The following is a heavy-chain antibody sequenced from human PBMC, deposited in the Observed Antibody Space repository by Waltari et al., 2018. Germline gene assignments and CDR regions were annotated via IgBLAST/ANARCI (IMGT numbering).Heavy chain of an antibody. V-gene: IGHV4-34*01. CDR2: IHYSGST. D-gene: IGHD2-21*01. CDR3: ARYGEVPPNYFFDY. CDR1: GESFSGHF. J-gene: IGHJ4*01. Sequence: QVQLHQWGAGLLKPSETLSLTCAVSGESFSGHFWRWIRQSPGKGLEWVGAIHYSGSTNYNPSLKSRLSLSVDTTKKQFSLRLTSVTAADTGVYFCARYGEVPPNYFFDYWGQGTLVTVSS.